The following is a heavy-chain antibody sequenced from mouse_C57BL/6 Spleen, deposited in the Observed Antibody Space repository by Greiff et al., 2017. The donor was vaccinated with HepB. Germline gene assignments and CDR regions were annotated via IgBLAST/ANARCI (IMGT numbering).Heavy chain of an antibody. D-gene: IGHD2-4*01. J-gene: IGHJ2*01. V-gene: IGHV1-69*01. CDR2: IDPSDSYT. Sequence: VQLQQPGAELVMPGASVKLSCKASGYTFTSYWMHWVKQRPGQGLEWIGEIDPSDSYTNYNQKFKGKSTLTVDKSSSTAYMQLSSLTSEDSAVYYCARGGIYYDLDYWGQGTTLTVSS. CDR3: ARGGIYYDLDY. CDR1: GYTFTSYW.